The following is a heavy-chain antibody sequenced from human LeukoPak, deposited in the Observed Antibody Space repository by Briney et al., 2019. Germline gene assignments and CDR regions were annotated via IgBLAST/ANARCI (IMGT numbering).Heavy chain of an antibody. CDR1: GFTFSSYA. J-gene: IGHJ4*02. V-gene: IGHV3-30-3*01. CDR3: ARGGGATINWFDY. D-gene: IGHD1-26*01. Sequence: PGRSLRLSCAASGFTFSSYAMHWVRKAPGKGLEWVAVISYDGSNKYYADSVKGRFTISRDNSKNTLYLQMNSLRAEDTAVYYCARGGGATINWFDYWGQGTLVTVSS. CDR2: ISYDGSNK.